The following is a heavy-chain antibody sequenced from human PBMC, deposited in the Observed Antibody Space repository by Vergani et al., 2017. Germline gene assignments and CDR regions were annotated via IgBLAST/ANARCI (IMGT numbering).Heavy chain of an antibody. Sequence: QVQLQESGPGLVKPSETLSLTCTVSGDSVISTDYHWGWIRQPPGKGLEWIGSMDYSGSTSYNPSLESRISISFETPKNQFSLRLTSVTAAATAVYYCASKRGGCGAAYCHSYDFWGPGALVGVSS. CDR3: ASKRGGCGAAYCHSYDF. CDR2: MDYSGST. J-gene: IGHJ4*02. D-gene: IGHD2-21*01. CDR1: GDSVISTDYH. V-gene: IGHV4-39*01.